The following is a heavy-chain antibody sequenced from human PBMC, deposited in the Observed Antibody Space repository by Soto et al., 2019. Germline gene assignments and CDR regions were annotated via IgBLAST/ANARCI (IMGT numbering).Heavy chain of an antibody. J-gene: IGHJ4*02. CDR1: GYIFSDYG. CDR3: AKRTSGTTWGESDY. D-gene: IGHD3-10*01. V-gene: IGHV1-18*04. Sequence: QVHVVQSGAEVKKPGDSVKVSCKTSGYIFSDYGINWVRQAPGQGLEWMGWISTYSGNANLAQKLQGRVTMTTDTSTNTAYMELRSLKSDDTAVYYCAKRTSGTTWGESDYWGQGTLVTVSS. CDR2: ISTYSGNA.